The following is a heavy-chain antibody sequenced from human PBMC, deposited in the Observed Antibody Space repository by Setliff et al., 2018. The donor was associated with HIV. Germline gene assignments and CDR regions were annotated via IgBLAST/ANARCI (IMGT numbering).Heavy chain of an antibody. D-gene: IGHD7-27*01. CDR3: ARPTGGGNFDV. CDR2: IFPSGST. J-gene: IGHJ3*01. Sequence: PLETLSLTCAVSGASIRSGVYYWSWIRQPAGKGPEWIGHIFPSGSTNYSPSLKSRITISMDTSKNQFSLKLSSVTAADTAVYYCARPTGGGNFDVWGPGTMVTVSS. CDR1: GASIRSGVYY. V-gene: IGHV4-61*09.